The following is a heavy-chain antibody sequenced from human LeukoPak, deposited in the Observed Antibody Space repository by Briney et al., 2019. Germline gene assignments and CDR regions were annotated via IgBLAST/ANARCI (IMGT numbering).Heavy chain of an antibody. D-gene: IGHD5-12*01. CDR2: ISNSASTI. CDR3: ARDPVATSRFDY. V-gene: IGHV3-48*02. J-gene: IGHJ4*02. Sequence: GGSLRLSCAPSGFPFSSYSMNLIRQAPGKGLEWVSYISNSASTIYYADSVTGRFTISRDNAKNSLYLQMNSLRDEDTDVYYCARDPVATSRFDYWGQGTLVTVSS. CDR1: GFPFSSYS.